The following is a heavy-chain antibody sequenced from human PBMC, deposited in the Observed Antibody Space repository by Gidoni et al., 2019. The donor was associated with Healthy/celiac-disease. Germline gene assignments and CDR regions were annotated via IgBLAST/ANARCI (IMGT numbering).Heavy chain of an antibody. V-gene: IGHV3-30-3*01. J-gene: IGHJ6*02. D-gene: IGHD4-17*01. Sequence: QVQLVESGGGVVQPGRSLRLPCAASGFTFSSYAMHWVRQAPGKGLEWVAVISYDGSNKYYADSVKGRFTISRDNSKNTLYLQMNSLRAEDTAVYYCARDHGDYGEMGYYYYGMDVWGQGTTVTVSS. CDR3: ARDHGDYGEMGYYYYGMDV. CDR2: ISYDGSNK. CDR1: GFTFSSYA.